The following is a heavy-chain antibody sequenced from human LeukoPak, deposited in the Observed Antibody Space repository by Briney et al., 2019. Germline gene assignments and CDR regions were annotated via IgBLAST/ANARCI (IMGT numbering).Heavy chain of an antibody. V-gene: IGHV4-39*01. CDR1: GGSISSSGYY. J-gene: IGHJ4*02. CDR2: IYYSGSI. CDR3: ARHFAPAAATHPYYFDY. Sequence: PSETLSLTCTVSGGSISSSGYYWGWIRQPPGKGLEFIANIYYSGSIYYNPSLKSRVTISIDTSKNQFSLKLSSVTAADTAVYYCARHFAPAAATHPYYFDYWGQGTLVTVSS. D-gene: IGHD2-15*01.